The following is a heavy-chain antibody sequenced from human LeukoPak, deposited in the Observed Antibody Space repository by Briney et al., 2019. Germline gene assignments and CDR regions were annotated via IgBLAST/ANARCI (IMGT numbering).Heavy chain of an antibody. J-gene: IGHJ4*02. V-gene: IGHV3-7*01. CDR1: GFTFSSYW. D-gene: IGHD3-10*01. CDR2: IKQDGSEK. CDR3: ARFLYYYGSGRGY. Sequence: GGSLRLSCAASGFTFSSYWMSWVRQAPGKGLEWVANIKQDGSEKYYVDSVKGRFTISRDNARNSLYLQMNSLRAEDTAVYYCARFLYYYGSGRGYWGQGTLVTVSS.